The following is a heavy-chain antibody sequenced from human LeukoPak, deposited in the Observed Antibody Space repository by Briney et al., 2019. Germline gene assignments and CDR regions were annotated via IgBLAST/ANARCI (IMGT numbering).Heavy chain of an antibody. V-gene: IGHV3-74*01. CDR3: ARDISGFGYSYGTSDYYYYGMDV. Sequence: GGSLRLSCAASGFTFSSYWMHWVRQAPGKGLVWVSRINSDGSSTSYADSVKGRFTISRDNAKNTLYLQMNSLRAEDTAVYYCARDISGFGYSYGTSDYYYYGMDVWGQGTTVTVSS. D-gene: IGHD5-18*01. J-gene: IGHJ6*02. CDR1: GFTFSSYW. CDR2: INSDGSST.